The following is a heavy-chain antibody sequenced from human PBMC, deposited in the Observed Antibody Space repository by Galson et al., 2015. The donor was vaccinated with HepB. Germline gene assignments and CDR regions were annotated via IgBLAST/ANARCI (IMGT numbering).Heavy chain of an antibody. D-gene: IGHD6-13*01. CDR3: ARDRGLVPGYYYYYMDV. V-gene: IGHV3-48*01. CDR1: GFTFSSYS. J-gene: IGHJ6*03. Sequence: SLRLSCAASGFTFSSYSMNWVRQAPGKGLGWVSYISSSSSTIYYADSVKGRFTISRDNAKNSLYLQMNSLRAEDTAVYYCARDRGLVPGYYYYYMDVWGKGTTVTVSS. CDR2: ISSSSSTI.